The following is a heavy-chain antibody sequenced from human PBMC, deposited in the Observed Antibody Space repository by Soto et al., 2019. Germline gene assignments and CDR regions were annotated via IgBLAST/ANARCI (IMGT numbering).Heavy chain of an antibody. CDR1: GYTFTSYG. J-gene: IGHJ6*02. Sequence: ASVKVSCKASGYTFTSYGISWVRQAPGRGHEWMGWISAYNGNTNYALKLQGRVTMTTDTSTSTAYMELRSLRSEDTAVHYCARGVSAGGGSYYYHGMDVWGQGTTVTVSS. CDR3: ARGVSAGGGSYYYHGMDV. V-gene: IGHV1-18*01. D-gene: IGHD1-26*01. CDR2: ISAYNGNT.